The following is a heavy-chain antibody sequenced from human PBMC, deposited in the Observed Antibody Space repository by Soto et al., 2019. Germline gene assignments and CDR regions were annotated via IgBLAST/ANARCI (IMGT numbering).Heavy chain of an antibody. CDR1: GWNLSSYR. Sequence: LSLTGKGSGWNLSSYRWSCIRQPAGKGLEWIGRLNTYGNTHYNPSLKSRVTVSVDTSRNQFFLTLRSVTAADSAVYHCGRESGETWDYEASWGPGTPGTVS. CDR2: LNTYGNT. D-gene: IGHD1-7*01. CDR3: GRESGETWDYEAS. V-gene: IGHV4-4*07. J-gene: IGHJ5*02.